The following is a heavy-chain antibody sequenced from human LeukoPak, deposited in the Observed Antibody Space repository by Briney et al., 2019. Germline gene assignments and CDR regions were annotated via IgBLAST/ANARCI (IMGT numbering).Heavy chain of an antibody. CDR2: INPKSGST. CDR1: GYTFTDYY. J-gene: IGHJ4*02. Sequence: ASVKVSCKASGYTFTDYYMHWVRQAPGQGLEWMGWINPKSGSTNYAQQYQGGVTMTRDTSIRTAYMELSSLRSDDTAVYYCARGLVGATLFDYWGQGTLVTVSS. V-gene: IGHV1-2*02. CDR3: ARGLVGATLFDY. D-gene: IGHD1-26*01.